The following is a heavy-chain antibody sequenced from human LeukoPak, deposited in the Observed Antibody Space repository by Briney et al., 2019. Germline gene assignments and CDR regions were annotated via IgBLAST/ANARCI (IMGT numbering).Heavy chain of an antibody. CDR2: ISYDGSNK. J-gene: IGHJ4*02. V-gene: IGHV3-30-3*01. CDR3: ARKDLVSSIAARPVDY. D-gene: IGHD6-6*01. Sequence: GGSLRLSCTASGLTFSSYAMHWVRQAPGKGLECVAVISYDGSNKYYADSVKGRFTISRDNSKNTLYLQMNSLRAEDTAVCYCARKDLVSSIAARPVDYWGQGTLVTVSS. CDR1: GLTFSSYA.